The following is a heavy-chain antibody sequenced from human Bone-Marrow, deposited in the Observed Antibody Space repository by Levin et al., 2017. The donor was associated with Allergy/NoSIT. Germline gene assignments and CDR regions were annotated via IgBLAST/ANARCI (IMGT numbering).Heavy chain of an antibody. V-gene: IGHV1-18*01. J-gene: IGHJ3*01. CDR3: ARHFYGDGSGGGYDIFDV. D-gene: IGHD2-15*01. CDR1: GYTFANYG. Sequence: ASVKVSCKASGYTFANYGLSWVRQAPGQGLEWMGWISGHNGRTNYAQKFRDRVTMTTDTSSSTTYMDLRSLRSDDTAVYYCARHFYGDGSGGGYDIFDVWGQGTMVTVSS. CDR2: ISGHNGRT.